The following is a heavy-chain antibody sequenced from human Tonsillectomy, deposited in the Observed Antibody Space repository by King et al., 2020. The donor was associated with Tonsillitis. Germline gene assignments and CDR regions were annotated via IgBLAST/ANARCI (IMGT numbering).Heavy chain of an antibody. Sequence: VQLVESGGGVVQPGRSLRLSCAASGFTFSSYPMHWVRQAPGKGLEWVAVISYDGRNKYYADSVKGRFTISRDNSKNTMYLQMNSLRAEDTAVYHCARHFDIVVVPDGGSLKYGMDVWGQGTTVIVSS. D-gene: IGHD2-2*01. V-gene: IGHV3-30*04. CDR1: GFTFSSYP. CDR2: ISYDGRNK. CDR3: ARHFDIVVVPDGGSLKYGMDV. J-gene: IGHJ6*02.